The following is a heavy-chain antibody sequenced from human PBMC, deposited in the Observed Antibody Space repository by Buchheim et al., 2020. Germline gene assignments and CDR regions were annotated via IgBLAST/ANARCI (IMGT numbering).Heavy chain of an antibody. D-gene: IGHD6-6*01. V-gene: IGHV1-46*01. CDR2: IYPTGGST. J-gene: IGHJ4*02. CDR3: ARDGSSSSFGY. CDR1: GYTFTNYN. Sequence: QVQLVQSGAEVQKPGASVKVSCKTSGYTFTNYNIHWVRQAPGQGLEWMGIIYPTGGSTSYTPKFQGRVTMTRDTSTSTVYMELSSLRSDDTVVYYCARDGSSSSFGYWGQGTL.